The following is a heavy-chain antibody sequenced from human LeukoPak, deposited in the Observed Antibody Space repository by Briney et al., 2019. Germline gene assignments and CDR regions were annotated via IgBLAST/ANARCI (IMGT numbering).Heavy chain of an antibody. CDR1: GDSINSDY. CDR2: IYYSGST. Sequence: SETLFLTCTVSGDSINSDYWNWIRQPPGKGLEWIGFIYYSGSTNYNPSLKSRVIISVDTSKNQFSLKLSSVTAADTAVYYCVRHPALVPPDDWGQGTLVIVSS. CDR3: VRHPALVPPDD. V-gene: IGHV4-59*08. D-gene: IGHD6-6*01. J-gene: IGHJ4*02.